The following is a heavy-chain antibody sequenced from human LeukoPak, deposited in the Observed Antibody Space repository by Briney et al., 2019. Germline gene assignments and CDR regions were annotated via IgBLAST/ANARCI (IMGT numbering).Heavy chain of an antibody. D-gene: IGHD2-2*01. CDR2: IYTSGST. CDR3: ARKLASSTLKAGAFDI. CDR1: GGSISNWY. V-gene: IGHV4-4*07. Sequence: KPSETLSLTCTVSGGSISNWYWSWFRQPAGKGLEWIGRIYTSGSTIYNPSLKSRVTMSVDTSTNQISLRPTSVTAADTAMYYCARKLASSTLKAGAFDIWGQGTMVTVSS. J-gene: IGHJ3*02.